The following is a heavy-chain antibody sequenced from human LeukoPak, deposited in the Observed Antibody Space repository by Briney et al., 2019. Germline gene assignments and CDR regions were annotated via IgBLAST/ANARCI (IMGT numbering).Heavy chain of an antibody. V-gene: IGHV4-61*02. J-gene: IGHJ4*02. Sequence: SETLSLTCTVSGGSISSGSYYWSWIRQPAGKGLEWIGRIYTSGSTNYNPSLKSRVTISVDRSKNQFSLKLSSVTAADTAVYYCARAQYDFWSGYPHFDYWGQGTLVTVSS. CDR2: IYTSGST. CDR3: ARAQYDFWSGYPHFDY. CDR1: GGSISSGSYY. D-gene: IGHD3-3*01.